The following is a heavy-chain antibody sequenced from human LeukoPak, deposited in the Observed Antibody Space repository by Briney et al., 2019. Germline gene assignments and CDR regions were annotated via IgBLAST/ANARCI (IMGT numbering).Heavy chain of an antibody. CDR2: IKSKSDGGTA. D-gene: IGHD1-26*01. J-gene: IGHJ4*02. CDR3: IIDSNAATATTVAY. Sequence: PGGSLRLSCAASGFTFNTAWLSWFRKAPGQGLGRVGIIKSKSDGGTAEDTAPVRGRFIISRDDSRDMMYLQMNSRSTEGTAVFDRIIDSNAATATTVAYCGQGCLVTVSS. CDR1: GFTFNTAW. V-gene: IGHV3-15*01.